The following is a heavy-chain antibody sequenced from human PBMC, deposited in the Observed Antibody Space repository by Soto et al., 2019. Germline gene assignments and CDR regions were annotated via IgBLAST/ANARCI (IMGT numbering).Heavy chain of an antibody. CDR2: INSDGTQT. Sequence: EVQLVESGGGLVQPGGSLRLSCAASGFTFSSHWMHWVRQAPGKGLVWVSRINSDGTQTAADSVKGRFTITRDNAKNTLYLQMNSLRAEDTAVYYCARGCVEGLPRQPRSDYWGQGTLVTVSS. V-gene: IGHV3-74*01. CDR3: ARGCVEGLPRQPRSDY. CDR1: GFTFSSHW. J-gene: IGHJ4*02. D-gene: IGHD3-3*01.